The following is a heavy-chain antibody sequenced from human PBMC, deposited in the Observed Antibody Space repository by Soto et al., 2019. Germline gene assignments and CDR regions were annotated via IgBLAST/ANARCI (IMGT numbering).Heavy chain of an antibody. V-gene: IGHV3-23*01. CDR3: AQLFRGAGTNALDY. CDR1: GFTFSSYA. CDR2: ISGRGGST. J-gene: IGHJ4*02. D-gene: IGHD1-7*01. Sequence: GGSLRLSCAASGFTFSSYAMSWVRQAPGKGLEWVSAISGRGGSTYYADSVKGRFTISRDNSKNTLYLQMNSVRAEDTACYYGAQLFRGAGTNALDYWGQGTLVTVSS.